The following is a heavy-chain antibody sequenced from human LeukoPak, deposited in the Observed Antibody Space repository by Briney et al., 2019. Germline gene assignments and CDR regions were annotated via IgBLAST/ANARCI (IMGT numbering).Heavy chain of an antibody. J-gene: IGHJ4*02. CDR2: ISWNSGSI. CDR3: AKDRSGYSYGYGGNFDY. Sequence: PGGSLRLSCAASGFTFDDYAMHWVRQAPGKGLEWVSGISWNSGSIGYADSVKGRFTISRDNAKNSLYLQVNSLRAEDTALYYCAKDRSGYSYGYGGNFDYWGQGTLVTVSS. CDR1: GFTFDDYA. V-gene: IGHV3-9*01. D-gene: IGHD5-18*01.